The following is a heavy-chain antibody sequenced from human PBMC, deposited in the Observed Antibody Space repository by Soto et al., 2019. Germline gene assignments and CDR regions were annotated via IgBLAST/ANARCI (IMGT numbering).Heavy chain of an antibody. Sequence: MNWIRQAPGKGLEWVSYISSSSSTIYYADSVKGRFTISRDNAKNSLYLQMNSLRAEDTAVYYCARGAYYYDSSGLSYWGQGTLVTVSS. D-gene: IGHD3-22*01. CDR2: ISSSSSTI. V-gene: IGHV3-48*01. CDR3: ARGAYYYDSSGLSY. J-gene: IGHJ4*02.